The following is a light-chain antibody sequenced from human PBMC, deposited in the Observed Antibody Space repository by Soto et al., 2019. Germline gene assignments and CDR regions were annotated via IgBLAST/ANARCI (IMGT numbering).Light chain of an antibody. CDR2: QAS. CDR1: QTINEW. V-gene: IGKV1-5*03. CDR3: QHYNSYPYS. Sequence: DIQMTQSPSTLSASVGERVTITCRASQTINEWLAWYQQKIGKAPKVLIYQASTLASAVPSRFSGSGSGTTFALTISSLQADDSATYYCQHYNSYPYSVGQGTKLEI. J-gene: IGKJ2*03.